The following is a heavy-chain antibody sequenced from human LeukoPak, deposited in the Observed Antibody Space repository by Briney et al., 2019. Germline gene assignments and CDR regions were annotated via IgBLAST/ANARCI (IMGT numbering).Heavy chain of an antibody. J-gene: IGHJ5*01. CDR3: VQGGWLDY. CDR2: ISARGDST. Sequence: GGSLRLSCAASGLTFSTSGMSWVRQAPGKGLEWVSIISARGDSTYYADSVEGRFTISRDNSKNTLYLQMNSLRAEDTAVYYCVQGGWLDYWGQGTLVTVSS. CDR1: GLTFSTSG. V-gene: IGHV3-23*01.